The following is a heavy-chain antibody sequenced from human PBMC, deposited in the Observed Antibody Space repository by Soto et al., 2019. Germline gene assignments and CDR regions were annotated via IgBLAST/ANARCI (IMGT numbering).Heavy chain of an antibody. D-gene: IGHD3-9*01. CDR3: AKEYDILTVYPPYFDY. V-gene: IGHV3-23*01. CDR1: GFTFSSYA. J-gene: IGHJ4*02. Sequence: EVQLLESGGGLVQPGGSLRLSCAASGFTFSSYAMSWVRQAPGKGLEWVSAISGSGGSTYYADSVKGRFTISRDNSKNTLYLQMNSLRAEDTAVYYCAKEYDILTVYPPYFDYWGQGTLVTVSS. CDR2: ISGSGGST.